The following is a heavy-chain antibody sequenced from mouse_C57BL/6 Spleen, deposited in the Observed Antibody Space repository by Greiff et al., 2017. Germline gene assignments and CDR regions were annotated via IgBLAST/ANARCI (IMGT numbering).Heavy chain of an antibody. CDR2: IYPGDGDT. Sequence: QVQLQQSGPELVKPGASVKISCKASGYAFSSSWMNWVKQRPGKGLEWIGRIYPGDGDTNYNGKFKGKVTLTADKSANTAYMQLSSLTSEDSAVYFCARSGDGYPFDYWGPGTTLTVAS. CDR3: ARSGDGYPFDY. J-gene: IGHJ2*01. V-gene: IGHV1-82*01. CDR1: GYAFSSSW. D-gene: IGHD2-3*01.